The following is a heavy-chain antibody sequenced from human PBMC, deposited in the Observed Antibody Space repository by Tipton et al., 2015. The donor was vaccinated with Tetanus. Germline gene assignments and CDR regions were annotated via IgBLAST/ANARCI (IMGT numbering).Heavy chain of an antibody. CDR1: GFTFSSYT. D-gene: IGHD2-8*01. Sequence: SLRLSCAASGFTFSSYTMSWVRQAPGRGLEWLAMLSGDGRHGSSAESVKGRFTISRDNSMSILYLQMENLRPDDTAVYYCVRGARGGGMYYHFDLWGQGPQVAVSS. J-gene: IGHJ4*02. CDR3: VRGARGGGMYYHFDL. V-gene: IGHV3-30*04. CDR2: LSGDGRHG.